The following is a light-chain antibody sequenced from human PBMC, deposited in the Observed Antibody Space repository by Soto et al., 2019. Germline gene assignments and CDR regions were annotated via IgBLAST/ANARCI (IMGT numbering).Light chain of an antibody. CDR1: QGISKW. V-gene: IGKV1-5*01. CDR2: GAS. Sequence: DIQMTQSPSTLSASVGDRVTITCRASQGISKWLAWYQQKPGKAPKLLIYGASNLENGVPSRFSGSGTGTEFTLTISSLQPEDFANDFCQQYHSYDMWSFGQGTKVDLK. CDR3: QQYHSYDMWS. J-gene: IGKJ1*01.